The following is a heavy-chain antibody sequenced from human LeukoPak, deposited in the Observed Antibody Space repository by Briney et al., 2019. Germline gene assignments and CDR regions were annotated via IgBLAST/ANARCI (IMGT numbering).Heavy chain of an antibody. CDR1: GGSVSSSNYY. CDR2: IYYSGST. J-gene: IGHJ4*02. V-gene: IGHV4-61*01. D-gene: IGHD4-17*01. Sequence: PSETLSLTCTVSGGSVSSSNYYWSWIRQPPGKGLEWMGYIYYSGSTNYSPSLKSRVTISLDTSKNQFSLKLSSVTAADTAVYYCARETGQMTTVTYTYNYYFDYWGQGTLVTVSS. CDR3: ARETGQMTTVTYTYNYYFDY.